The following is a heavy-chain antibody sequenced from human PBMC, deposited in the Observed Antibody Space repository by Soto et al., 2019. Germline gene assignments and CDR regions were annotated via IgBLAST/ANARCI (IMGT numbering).Heavy chain of an antibody. CDR3: ARDSGYSYGPFDY. V-gene: IGHV3-48*02. Sequence: EVQLVESGGGLVQPGGSLRLSCAASGFTFSSYNMNWVRQAPGKGLEWVSYISSSSSTIYYADSVKGRFTISRENAKNSLYLQRNSLIDEDTAVYYCARDSGYSYGPFDYWGQGTLVTVSS. D-gene: IGHD5-18*01. CDR1: GFTFSSYN. J-gene: IGHJ4*02. CDR2: ISSSSSTI.